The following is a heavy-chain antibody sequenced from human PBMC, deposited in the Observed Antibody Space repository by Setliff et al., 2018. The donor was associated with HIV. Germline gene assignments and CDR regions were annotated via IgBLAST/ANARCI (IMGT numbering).Heavy chain of an antibody. J-gene: IGHJ4*02. CDR3: VKDVVKFWSGSGALDF. Sequence: GSLRLSCAASGFTFNSYGMPWVRQAPGKGLEWVALIWYDASKKEYAESVKGRFNILRDDSKKTVDLQMNSLRADDTAVYYCVKDVVKFWSGSGALDFWGPGTLVTVSS. D-gene: IGHD3-3*01. CDR2: IWYDASKK. CDR1: GFTFNSYG. V-gene: IGHV3-33*06.